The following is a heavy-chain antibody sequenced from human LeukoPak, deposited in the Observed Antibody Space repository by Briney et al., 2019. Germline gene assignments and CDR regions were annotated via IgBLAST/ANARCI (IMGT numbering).Heavy chain of an antibody. D-gene: IGHD2-21*02. CDR2: INSDGSST. J-gene: IGHJ4*02. V-gene: IGHV3-74*01. CDR3: ARVILDQVTLGGYFDK. Sequence: GGSLRLSCAASRFTFSTYWMHWVRQAPGKGLVWVSRINSDGSSTGYADSVKGRFTISRDNAKNTLYLQMNSLRAEDTAVYICARVILDQVTLGGYFDKWGQGTLVKVSS. CDR1: RFTFSTYW.